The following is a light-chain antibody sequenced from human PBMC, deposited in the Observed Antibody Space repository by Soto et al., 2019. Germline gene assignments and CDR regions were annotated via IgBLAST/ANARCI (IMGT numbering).Light chain of an antibody. J-gene: IGLJ1*01. V-gene: IGLV2-14*01. CDR1: SSDIGSHDY. Sequence: QSAPTQPASVSGSPGQSITISCTGTSSDIGSHDYVSWYQHHPGKAPKLIIYEVTNRPSGVSDRFSGSKSGSTASLTISGLRAEDEADYHCTSYTSNTALVFGTGTKLTVL. CDR2: EVT. CDR3: TSYTSNTALV.